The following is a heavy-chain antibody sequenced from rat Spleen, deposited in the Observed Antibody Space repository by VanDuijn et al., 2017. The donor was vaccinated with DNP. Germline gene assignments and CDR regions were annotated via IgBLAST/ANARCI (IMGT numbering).Heavy chain of an antibody. CDR1: GFTFSNYY. V-gene: IGHV5S11*01. J-gene: IGHJ2*01. D-gene: IGHD1-11*01. CDR2: ISTGGGNT. Sequence: EVQLMESGGGLVHPGRSMKLSCAASGFTFSNYYMVWVRQAPTKGLEWVASISTGGGNTYYRDTVKGRFTISRDNAKSTLYLQMDSFRSEETATYYCARQTTALYFDYWGQGVMVTVSS. CDR3: ARQTTALYFDY.